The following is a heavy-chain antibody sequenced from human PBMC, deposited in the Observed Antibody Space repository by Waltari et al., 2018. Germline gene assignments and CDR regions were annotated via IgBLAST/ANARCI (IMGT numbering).Heavy chain of an antibody. CDR2: IQPGNSES. Sequence: QLQLQESGPGLVKPSETLSLTCTVPGGSISSSSYYWGWIRQPPGKGLEWMGAIQPGNSESRYSPSFQGHVTISVDKSISTAYLQWSSLKASDTAMYYCARQAYGDYQGFDYWGQGTLVTVSS. CDR1: GGSISSSSYY. V-gene: IGHV4-39*07. J-gene: IGHJ4*02. D-gene: IGHD4-17*01. CDR3: ARQAYGDYQGFDY.